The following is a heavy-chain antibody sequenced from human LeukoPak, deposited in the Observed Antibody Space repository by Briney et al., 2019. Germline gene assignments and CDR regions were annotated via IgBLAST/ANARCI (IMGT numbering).Heavy chain of an antibody. CDR1: GGSISSDNSY. J-gene: IGHJ4*02. D-gene: IGHD1-1*01. CDR3: ARDHDGTFDY. V-gene: IGHV4-39*07. CDR2: IFAGNT. Sequence: PSETLSLTCTVSGGSISSDNSYWGWIRQPPGKGLEWIGTIFAGNTYYNPSLKSRVTISVDTSKNQFSLKLSSVTAADTAVYYCARDHDGTFDYWGQGTLVTVSS.